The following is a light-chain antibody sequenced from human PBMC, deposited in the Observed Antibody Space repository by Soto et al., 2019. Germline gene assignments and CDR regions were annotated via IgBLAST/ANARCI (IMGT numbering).Light chain of an antibody. CDR2: GAS. V-gene: IGKV3-20*01. CDR1: QSISSSY. J-gene: IGKJ3*01. Sequence: EIVLTQSPGTLSLSPGETATLSCRASQSISSSYLAWYQQKPGQAPRLLIYGASNRATGIPDRFIGSGSGTDFTLTISRLEPEDFSVYYCQQYGSSLFTFGPGTKVDIK. CDR3: QQYGSSLFT.